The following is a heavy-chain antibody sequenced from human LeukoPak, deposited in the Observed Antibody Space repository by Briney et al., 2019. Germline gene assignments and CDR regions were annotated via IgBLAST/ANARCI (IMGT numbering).Heavy chain of an antibody. CDR2: IYYSGST. CDR1: GGSISSSSYY. CDR3: ARAMITFGGVIVRTYYMDV. V-gene: IGHV4-39*07. D-gene: IGHD3-16*02. J-gene: IGHJ6*03. Sequence: SETLSLTCTVSGGSISSSSYYWGWIRQPPGKGLEWIGSIYYSGSTYYNPSLKSRVTISVDTSKNQFSLKLSSVTAADAAVYYCARAMITFGGVIVRTYYMDVWGKGTTVTVSS.